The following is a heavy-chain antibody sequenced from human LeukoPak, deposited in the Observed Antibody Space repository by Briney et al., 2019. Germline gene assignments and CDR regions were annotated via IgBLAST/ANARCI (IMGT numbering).Heavy chain of an antibody. V-gene: IGHV5-51*01. Sequence: GESLKISCKGSGYNFISYWIGWVRQLPGKGLEWMGIIYTHDSDTRYSPAFQGQVIMSADKSINTAYLQWSSLKASDTAMYYCARGYGSSSEADYWGQGTLVTVSS. CDR3: ARGYGSSSEADY. D-gene: IGHD6-6*01. CDR2: IYTHDSDT. CDR1: GYNFISYW. J-gene: IGHJ4*02.